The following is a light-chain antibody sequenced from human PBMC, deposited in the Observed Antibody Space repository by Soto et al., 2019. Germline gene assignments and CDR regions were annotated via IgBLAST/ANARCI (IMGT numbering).Light chain of an antibody. CDR3: QHYNNWPPWT. CDR1: QSINSN. J-gene: IGKJ1*01. V-gene: IGKV3-15*01. Sequence: IVMTQSPATLSVSPGERATLSCRASQSINSNLAWYQQKFGQAPRLLIYGASTRATGVPARFSGSGSGTEFTLTITSLQSEDFAVYYCQHYNNWPPWTFGRGTKVEI. CDR2: GAS.